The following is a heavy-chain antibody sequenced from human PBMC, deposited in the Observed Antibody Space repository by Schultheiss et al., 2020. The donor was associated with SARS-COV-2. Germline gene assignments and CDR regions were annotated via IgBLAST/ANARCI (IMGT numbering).Heavy chain of an antibody. CDR2: IYHSGST. Sequence: SETLSLTCTVSGGSISSYYWSWIRQPPGKGLEWIGEIYHSGSTNYNPSLKSRVTISVDTSKNQFSLKLSSVTAADTAVYYCARDSRSRNYYGSGTDYGMDVWGQGTTVTVSS. V-gene: IGHV4-59*01. CDR3: ARDSRSRNYYGSGTDYGMDV. J-gene: IGHJ6*02. CDR1: GGSISSYY. D-gene: IGHD3-10*01.